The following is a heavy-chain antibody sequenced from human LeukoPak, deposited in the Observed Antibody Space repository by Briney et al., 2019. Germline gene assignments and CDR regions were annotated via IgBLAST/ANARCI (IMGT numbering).Heavy chain of an antibody. CDR2: IYHSGST. CDR3: ARAAGYYYDSSGYYGVRWFDP. D-gene: IGHD3-22*01. J-gene: IGHJ5*02. CDR1: GGSISSGGYS. V-gene: IGHV4-30-2*01. Sequence: KSLQTLSLTCAVSGGSISSGGYSRSWIRQPPGKGLEWIGYIYHSGSTYYNPSLKSRVTISVDRSKNQFSLKLSSVTAADTAVYYCARAAGYYYDSSGYYGVRWFDPWGQGTLVTVSS.